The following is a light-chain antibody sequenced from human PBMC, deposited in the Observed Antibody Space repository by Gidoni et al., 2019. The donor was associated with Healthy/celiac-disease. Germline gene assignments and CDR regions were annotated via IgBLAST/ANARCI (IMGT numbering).Light chain of an antibody. CDR3: CSYAGSYTLV. CDR1: SSDVGGYNY. CDR2: DVS. Sequence: QSALTQPRTVSGSPGQSVTISCTGTSSDVGGYNYVSWYQQHPGKAPKRMIYDVSKRPSGVPNLFSGSKSGNTASLTISGLQTDDEVDYYCCSYAGSYTLVFGGGTKLTVL. V-gene: IGLV2-11*01. J-gene: IGLJ2*01.